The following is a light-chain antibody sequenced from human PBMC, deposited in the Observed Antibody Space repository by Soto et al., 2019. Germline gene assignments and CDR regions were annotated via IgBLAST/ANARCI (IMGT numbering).Light chain of an antibody. CDR3: QHSSNWPLT. J-gene: IGKJ4*01. CDR1: HRVSSN. V-gene: IGKV3-15*01. CDR2: GAS. Sequence: EIVMTQSPATLSVSPGDRATLSCRASHRVSSNLAWYQQKPGQAPRLLIYGASVRAASIPPRFSGSGSGTEFNLTISSLQYEDFAVYYCQHSSNWPLTFCGGTRVEIK.